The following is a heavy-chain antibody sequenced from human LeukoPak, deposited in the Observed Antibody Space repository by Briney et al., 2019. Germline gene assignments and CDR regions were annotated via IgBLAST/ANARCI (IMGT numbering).Heavy chain of an antibody. J-gene: IGHJ4*02. D-gene: IGHD5-24*01. CDR1: GFPLGSNW. Sequence: GGSLRLSCAASGFPLGSNWMHWVRQAQGKGLVWVSRIKSDGSETSYADSVKGRFTISRDNAKNTLYLQMNSLRVEDTAVYYCARTDNLDYWGQETLVTVSS. CDR2: IKSDGSET. V-gene: IGHV3-74*01. CDR3: ARTDNLDY.